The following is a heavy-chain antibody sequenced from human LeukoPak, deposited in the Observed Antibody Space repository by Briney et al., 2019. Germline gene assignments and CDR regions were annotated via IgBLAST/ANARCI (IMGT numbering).Heavy chain of an antibody. V-gene: IGHV1-2*06. D-gene: IGHD6-13*01. CDR3: AREKKGIEAAPDY. CDR2: INPNSGGT. J-gene: IGHJ4*02. Sequence: QXPGQGXXXMGRINPNSGGTNYAQKFQGRVTMTRDTSISTAYMEVIRLRSDDTAVYYCAREKKGIEAAPDYWGQGTLVTVSS.